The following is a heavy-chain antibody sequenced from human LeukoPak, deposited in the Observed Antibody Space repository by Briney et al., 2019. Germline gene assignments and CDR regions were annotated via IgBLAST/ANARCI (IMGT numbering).Heavy chain of an antibody. CDR3: SRWLVSKNYYYYYYMDV. J-gene: IGHJ6*03. V-gene: IGHV3-74*01. CDR1: GFTFSSYW. Sequence: QAGGSLRLSCAASGFTFSSYWMSWVRQAPGKGLVWVSRINSDGSSTSYADSVKGRFTISRDNAKNTLYLQMNSLRAEDTAVYYCSRWLVSKNYYYYYYMDVWGKGTTVTISS. D-gene: IGHD6-19*01. CDR2: INSDGSST.